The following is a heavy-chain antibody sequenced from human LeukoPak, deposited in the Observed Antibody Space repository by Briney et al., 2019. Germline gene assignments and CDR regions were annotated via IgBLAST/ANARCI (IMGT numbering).Heavy chain of an antibody. CDR3: ARAGAAQPANDV. Sequence: SQTLSLTCTVSGGSISSGSYYWSWIRQPAGKGLEWIGRIYTSGSTNYNPSLKSRVTISVDTSKNQFSLKLSSVTAADTAVYYCARAGAAQPANDVWGKGTTVTVSS. CDR1: GGSISSGSYY. J-gene: IGHJ6*04. D-gene: IGHD1-26*01. V-gene: IGHV4-61*02. CDR2: IYTSGST.